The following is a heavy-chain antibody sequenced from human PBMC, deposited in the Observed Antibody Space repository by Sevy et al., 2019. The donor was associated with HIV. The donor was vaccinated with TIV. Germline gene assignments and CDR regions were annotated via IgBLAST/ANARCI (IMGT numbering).Heavy chain of an antibody. CDR1: GYTFTSYG. J-gene: IGHJ5*02. D-gene: IGHD1-26*01. CDR2: ISAYNGNT. CDR3: ARAFPLYSGIYLFNTNWFDP. V-gene: IGHV1-18*01. Sequence: ASVKVSCKASGYTFTSYGISWVRQAPGQGLEWMGWISAYNGNTNYAQKLQGRVTMTTDTSTSTAYMELMSLRSDDTAVYYCARAFPLYSGIYLFNTNWFDPWGQGTLVTVSS.